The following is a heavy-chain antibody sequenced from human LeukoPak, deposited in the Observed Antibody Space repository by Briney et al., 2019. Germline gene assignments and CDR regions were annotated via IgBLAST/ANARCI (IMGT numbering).Heavy chain of an antibody. V-gene: IGHV1-69*13. Sequence: SVKVSCKASGGTFSSYAISWVRQAPGQGLEWMGGIIPIFGTANYAQKFQGRVTITADESTSTAYMELSSLRSEDTAVYYCARGGNSWSPFDYWGQGTLVAVSS. CDR2: IIPIFGTA. J-gene: IGHJ4*02. CDR1: GGTFSSYA. CDR3: ARGGNSWSPFDY. D-gene: IGHD6-13*01.